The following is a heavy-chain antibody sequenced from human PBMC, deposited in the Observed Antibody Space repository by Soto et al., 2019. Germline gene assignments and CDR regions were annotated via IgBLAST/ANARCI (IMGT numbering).Heavy chain of an antibody. CDR2: IYYSGST. D-gene: IGHD6-19*01. J-gene: IGHJ4*02. Sequence: SETLSLTCTVSGGSISSYYWSWIRQPPGKGLEWIGSIYYSGSTYYNPSLKSRVTISVDTSKNQFSLKLSSVTAADTAVYYCARHVAGYSSGLDYWGQGTLVTVSS. V-gene: IGHV4-59*05. CDR1: GGSISSYY. CDR3: ARHVAGYSSGLDY.